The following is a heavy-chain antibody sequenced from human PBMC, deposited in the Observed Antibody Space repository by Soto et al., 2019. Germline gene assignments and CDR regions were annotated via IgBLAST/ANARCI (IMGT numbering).Heavy chain of an antibody. D-gene: IGHD3-3*01. CDR3: ASPGYYDFWSGYYDY. J-gene: IGHJ4*02. V-gene: IGHV1-46*01. CDR1: GYTFTSYY. CDR2: INPSGGST. Sequence: ASVKGSCKASGYTFTSYYMHWVRQAPGQGLEWMGIINPSGGSTSYAQKLQGRVTMTTDTSTSTAYMELRSLRSDDTAVYYCASPGYYDFWSGYYDYWGQGTLVTVSS.